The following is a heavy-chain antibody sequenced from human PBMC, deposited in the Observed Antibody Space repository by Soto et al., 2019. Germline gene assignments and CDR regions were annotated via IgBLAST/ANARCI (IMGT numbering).Heavy chain of an antibody. CDR2: ISYDGSNK. V-gene: IGHV3-30*18. J-gene: IGHJ4*02. CDR3: AKAPRYFFTYYFDY. D-gene: IGHD3-9*01. CDR1: GFPFSSYG. Sequence: HHGGSMKLSCAASGFPFSSYGMHWVRQAPGKGLEWVAVISYDGSNKYYADSVKGRFTISRDNSKNTLYLQMNSLRAEDTAVYYCAKAPRYFFTYYFDYWGQGTLVTVSS.